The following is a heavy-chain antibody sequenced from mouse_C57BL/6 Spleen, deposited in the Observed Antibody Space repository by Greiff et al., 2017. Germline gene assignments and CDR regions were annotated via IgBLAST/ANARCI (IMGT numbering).Heavy chain of an antibody. J-gene: IGHJ3*01. CDR2: ISSGGDYI. Sequence: EVQLVESGEGLVKPGGSLKLSCAASGFTFSSYAMSWVRQTPEKRLEWVAYISSGGDYIYYADTVKGRFTISRDNARNTLYLQMSSLKSEYTAMYYCTSIYYDYDGFAYWGQGTLVTVSA. CDR1: GFTFSSYA. CDR3: TSIYYDYDGFAY. D-gene: IGHD2-4*01. V-gene: IGHV5-9-1*02.